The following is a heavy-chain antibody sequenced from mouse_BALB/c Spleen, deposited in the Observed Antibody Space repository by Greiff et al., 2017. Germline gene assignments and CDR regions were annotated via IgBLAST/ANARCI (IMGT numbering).Heavy chain of an antibody. CDR1: GYAFTNYL. J-gene: IGHJ3*01. D-gene: IGHD1-1*01. CDR3: ARGGYYGFAY. Sequence: VKLQESGAELVRPGTSVKVSCKASGYAFTNYLIEWVKQRPGQGLEWIGVINPGSGGTNYNEKFKGKATLTADKSSSTAYMQLSSLTSDDSAVYFCARGGYYGFAYWGQGTLVTVSA. CDR2: INPGSGGT. V-gene: IGHV1-54*01.